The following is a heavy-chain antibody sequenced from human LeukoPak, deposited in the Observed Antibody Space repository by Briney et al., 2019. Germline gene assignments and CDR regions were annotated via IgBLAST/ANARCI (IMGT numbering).Heavy chain of an antibody. CDR2: IKQDGSEK. CDR3: ARRLDSSGWYFIDY. Sequence: GGSLRLSCAASGFTFVSSGMNWVRQAPGKGLEWVANIKQDGSEKYYVDSVKGRFTISRDNARNSLYLQMNSLRAEDTAVYYCARRLDSSGWYFIDYWGHGTLVTVSS. CDR1: GFTFVSSG. V-gene: IGHV3-7*05. J-gene: IGHJ4*01. D-gene: IGHD6-19*01.